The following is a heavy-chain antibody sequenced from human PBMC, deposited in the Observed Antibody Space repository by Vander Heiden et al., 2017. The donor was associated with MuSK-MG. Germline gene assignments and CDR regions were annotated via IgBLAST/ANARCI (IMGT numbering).Heavy chain of an antibody. CDR1: GYSISSGYY. J-gene: IGHJ3*02. CDR3: ARAVAGTRNAFDI. V-gene: IGHV4-38-2*01. CDR2: IYHSGST. Sequence: QVQLQESGPGLVKPSETLSLTCAVSGYSISSGYYWGWIRQPPGKGLEWIGSIYHSGSTYYNPSLKSRVTISVDTPKNQFSLKLSSVTAADTAVYYCARAVAGTRNAFDIWGQGTMVTVSS. D-gene: IGHD6-19*01.